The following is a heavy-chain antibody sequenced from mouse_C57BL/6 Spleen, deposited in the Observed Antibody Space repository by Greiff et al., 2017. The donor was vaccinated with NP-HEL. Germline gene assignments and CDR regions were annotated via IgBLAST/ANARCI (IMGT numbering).Heavy chain of an antibody. CDR2: FHPYNDDT. Sequence: QVQLQQSGAELVQPGASVTMSCKASGYTFTTYPIEWMKQHPVNSLEWIGDFHPYNDDTTYNEKFKGKATLTVEKSSSTVYLKLSRLTSDDAAVYYCARRKGGFDYWGQGTTLTVSS. V-gene: IGHV1-47*01. CDR3: ARRKGGFDY. CDR1: GYTFTTYP. J-gene: IGHJ2*01.